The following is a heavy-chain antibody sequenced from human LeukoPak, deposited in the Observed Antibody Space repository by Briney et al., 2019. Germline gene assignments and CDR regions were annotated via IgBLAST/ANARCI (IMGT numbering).Heavy chain of an antibody. CDR2: IIPILGIA. CDR1: GGTFISYA. V-gene: IGHV1-69*04. J-gene: IGHJ4*02. Sequence: ASVKVSCKASGGTFISYAISWVRQAPGQGLEWMGRIIPILGIANYAQKFQGRVTITADKSTSTAYMELSSLRSEDTAVYYCARSRGYSYGEFDYWGQGTLVTVSS. D-gene: IGHD5-18*01. CDR3: ARSRGYSYGEFDY.